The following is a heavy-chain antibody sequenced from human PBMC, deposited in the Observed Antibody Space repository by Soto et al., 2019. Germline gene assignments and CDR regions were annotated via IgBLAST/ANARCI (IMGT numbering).Heavy chain of an antibody. V-gene: IGHV3-7*03. CDR1: GFTFISSF. Sequence: GGSLRLSCVASGFTFISSFMGWIRQAPGKGLEWVANINQDGGVTYYVDSVEGRFTISRDNTKDSLYLQMNSLRGEDTAIYYCARYYRGSGRYFFDYWGQGSPVTVSS. D-gene: IGHD6-19*01. CDR2: INQDGGVT. CDR3: ARYYRGSGRYFFDY. J-gene: IGHJ4*02.